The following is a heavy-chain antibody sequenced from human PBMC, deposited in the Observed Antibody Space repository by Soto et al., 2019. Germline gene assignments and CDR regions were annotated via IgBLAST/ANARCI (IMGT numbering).Heavy chain of an antibody. V-gene: IGHV3-11*01. CDR1: GFTFSHYY. Sequence: GGSLRLSCAASGFTFSHYYMSWIRQAPGKGLEWVSSISNSGSTIYYVDSVKGRFTISRDNAKNSLYLQMNSLRAEDTAVYYCGRVYRYYDISTASGGNMDVWGQGTTVTVSS. J-gene: IGHJ6*02. D-gene: IGHD3-9*01. CDR2: ISNSGSTI. CDR3: GRVYRYYDISTASGGNMDV.